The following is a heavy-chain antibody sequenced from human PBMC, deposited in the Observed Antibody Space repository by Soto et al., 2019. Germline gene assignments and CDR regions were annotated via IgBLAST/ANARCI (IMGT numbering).Heavy chain of an antibody. CDR1: GFTFNTYG. J-gene: IGHJ4*02. CDR2: VSGSGGGT. Sequence: VGSLRLSCAASGFTFNTYGMTSVRQAPGKGLEWVSTVSGSGGGTYYADSVKGRFTISRVNSKNTMYLQMSNLRAEDTAVYFCARIGPYCGGDCYPDFDFWGLGTPVTVSS. D-gene: IGHD2-21*02. V-gene: IGHV3-23*01. CDR3: ARIGPYCGGDCYPDFDF.